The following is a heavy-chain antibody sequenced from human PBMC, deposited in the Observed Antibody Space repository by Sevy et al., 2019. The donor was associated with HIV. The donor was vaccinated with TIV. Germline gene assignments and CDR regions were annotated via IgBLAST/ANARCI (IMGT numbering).Heavy chain of an antibody. D-gene: IGHD6-6*01. CDR3: AISLAALPNYYYGMDV. V-gene: IGHV3-23*01. CDR2: ISESGGNT. Sequence: GGSLRLSCAASGFTFSSYAMSWIRQAPGKGLEWVSLISESGGNTYYADSVRGRFTISRDNSKNTLYLQMNSLRAEDTAVYYRAISLAALPNYYYGMDVWGQRTTVTVSS. CDR1: GFTFSSYA. J-gene: IGHJ6*01.